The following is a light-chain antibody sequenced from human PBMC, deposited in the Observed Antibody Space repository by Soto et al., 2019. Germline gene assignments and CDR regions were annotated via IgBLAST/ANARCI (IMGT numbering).Light chain of an antibody. V-gene: IGKV1-5*03. CDR3: QQYHTYPRT. CDR2: KAS. Sequence: IQMTQSPSTLSGSVGDRVTITCRASQTISSWLAWYQQKPGKAPKLLIYKASTLKSGVPSRFSGSGSGTEFTLSISSLQPDDFATYYCQQYHTYPRTFGQGTKVDI. CDR1: QTISSW. J-gene: IGKJ1*01.